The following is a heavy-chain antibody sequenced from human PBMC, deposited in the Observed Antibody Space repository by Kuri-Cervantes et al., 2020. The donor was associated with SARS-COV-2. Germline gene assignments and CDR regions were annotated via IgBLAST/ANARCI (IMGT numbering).Heavy chain of an antibody. CDR2: MNPNSGNT. V-gene: IGHV1-8*01. CDR3: ARDPQDFWSGYFLGMDV. J-gene: IGHJ6*02. CDR1: GYTFTSYD. D-gene: IGHD3-3*01. Sequence: ASVMVSCKASGYTFTSYDINWVRQATGQGLEWMGWMNPNSGNTGYAQKFQGRVTMTRNTSISTAYMELSSLRSEDTAVYYCARDPQDFWSGYFLGMDVWGQGTTVTVSS.